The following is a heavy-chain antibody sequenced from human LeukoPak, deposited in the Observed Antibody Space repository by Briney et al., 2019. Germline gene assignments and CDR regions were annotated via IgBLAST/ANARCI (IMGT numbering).Heavy chain of an antibody. V-gene: IGHV3-30*18. D-gene: IGHD1-7*01. CDR3: AKGAKLELRPYFDY. CDR1: GFTFSSYG. J-gene: IGHJ4*02. Sequence: HTGGSLRLSCAASGFTFSSYGMHWVRRAPGKGLEWVAVISYDGSNKYYADSVKGRFTISRDNSKNTLYLQMNSLRAEDTAVYYCAKGAKLELRPYFDYWGQGTLVTVSS. CDR2: ISYDGSNK.